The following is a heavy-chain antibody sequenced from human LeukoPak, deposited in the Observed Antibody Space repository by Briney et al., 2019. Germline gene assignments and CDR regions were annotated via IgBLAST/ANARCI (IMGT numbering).Heavy chain of an antibody. CDR3: AREGGGGDYDY. CDR1: GYTFTSFG. V-gene: IGHV1-18*01. Sequence: ASVKVSCKASGYTFTSFGISWVRQAPGQGLEWMGWISAYNANTNFAQNLQGRVTMTTDTSTSTAYMELRSLRSDDTAVYYCAREGGGGDYDYWGQGTLVTVSS. D-gene: IGHD4-17*01. CDR2: ISAYNANT. J-gene: IGHJ4*02.